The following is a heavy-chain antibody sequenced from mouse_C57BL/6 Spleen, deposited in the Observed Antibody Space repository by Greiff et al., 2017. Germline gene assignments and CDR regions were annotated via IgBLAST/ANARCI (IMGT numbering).Heavy chain of an antibody. CDR2: IYPRSGNT. CDR3: ARYYGSSYWYFDV. D-gene: IGHD1-1*01. V-gene: IGHV1-81*01. J-gene: IGHJ1*03. CDR1: GYTFTSYG. Sequence: VQLVESGAELARPGASVKLSCKASGYTFTSYGISWVKQSTGQGLEWIGEIYPRSGNTYYNEKFKGKATLTADKSSSTAYMELRSLTSEDSAVYFCARYYGSSYWYFDVWGTGTTVTVSS.